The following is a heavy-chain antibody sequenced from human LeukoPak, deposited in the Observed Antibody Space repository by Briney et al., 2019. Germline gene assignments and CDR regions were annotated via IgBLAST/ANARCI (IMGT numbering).Heavy chain of an antibody. CDR1: GYSFTSYW. CDR2: IYAGATAP. Sequence: ESLKISCKGSGYSFTSYWIGWVRQMPGKGLELLGIIYAGATAPSSSLSSPGQLTLSTAKSTRTAYLRSRSLKASDTAMYYCARLIPRISGTDYWGQGTLVTVPS. V-gene: IGHV5-51*01. D-gene: IGHD3-22*01. J-gene: IGHJ4*02. CDR3: ARLIPRISGTDY.